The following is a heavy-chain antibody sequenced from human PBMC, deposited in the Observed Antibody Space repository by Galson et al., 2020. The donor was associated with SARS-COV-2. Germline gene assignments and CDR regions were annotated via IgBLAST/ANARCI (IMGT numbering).Heavy chain of an antibody. J-gene: IGHJ4*02. D-gene: IGHD7-27*01. CDR3: ARGPDWGSGYVDY. Sequence: GGSLRLSCAASGFHFSSYWLSWVRQAPGKGLDWVDNIKQDGSEQYYVDSVKGRFTISRDNAKNSLYLQMNSLSGEDTAGYYCARGPDWGSGYVDYWGQGSLVTVAS. V-gene: IGHV3-7*01. CDR1: GFHFSSYW. CDR2: IKQDGSEQ.